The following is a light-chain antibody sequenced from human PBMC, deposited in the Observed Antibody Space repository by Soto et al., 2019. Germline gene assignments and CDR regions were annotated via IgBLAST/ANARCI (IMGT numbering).Light chain of an antibody. CDR2: GNT. J-gene: IGLJ1*01. CDR3: QSYDNSLSGSYV. V-gene: IGLV1-40*01. Sequence: QSALTQPPSVSGAPGQRVTISCTGNSSNIGAGYYVHWYQQLPGTAPKLLIYGNTNRPSGVPDRFSGSKSGTSASLAITGLQAEDEADYYCQSYDNSLSGSYVFGTGTKVTVL. CDR1: SSNIGAGYY.